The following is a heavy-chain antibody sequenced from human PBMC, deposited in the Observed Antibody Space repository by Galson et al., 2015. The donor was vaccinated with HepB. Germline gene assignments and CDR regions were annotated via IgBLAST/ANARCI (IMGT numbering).Heavy chain of an antibody. J-gene: IGHJ6*02. Sequence: ETLSLTCTVSGASISTYFWSWIRPSPGKGLEWIAYIYHTGSTDYNPSLKSRVTTSVDTAKKQFSLNVRSVTAADTAVYYCAAGDTSCYECCFVWGQGTTVTVSS. V-gene: IGHV4-59*01. CDR1: GASISTYF. CDR3: AAGDTSCYECCFV. D-gene: IGHD2-2*01. CDR2: IYHTGST.